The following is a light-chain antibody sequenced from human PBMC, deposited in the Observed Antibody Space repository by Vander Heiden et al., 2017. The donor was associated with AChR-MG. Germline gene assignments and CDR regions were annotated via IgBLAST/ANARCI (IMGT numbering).Light chain of an antibody. CDR3: QVWDSSSAHVV. Sequence: SYVLTQPPSVSVAPGQTARITCGGNNIGSKSVHWYQQKPGQAPGLVVYDESDRPSGIPERCAGSKSGNTANLSISRVEAGDEADYYCQVWDSSSAHVVFGGGTELTVL. CDR2: DES. CDR1: NIGSKS. J-gene: IGLJ2*01. V-gene: IGLV3-21*02.